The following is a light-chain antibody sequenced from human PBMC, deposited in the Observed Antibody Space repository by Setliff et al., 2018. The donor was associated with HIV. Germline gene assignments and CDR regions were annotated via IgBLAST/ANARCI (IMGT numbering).Light chain of an antibody. CDR1: SSDVGGYNQ. CDR3: SSFTTSRKFV. Sequence: QSALAQPASVSGSPGRSITISCTGTSSDVGGYNQVSWYQQHPGKAPKLMIYDVFGRPSGVSHRFSGSKSGNTASLTISGLRPEDEADYYCSSFTTSRKFVFGTGTKV. V-gene: IGLV2-14*03. J-gene: IGLJ1*01. CDR2: DVF.